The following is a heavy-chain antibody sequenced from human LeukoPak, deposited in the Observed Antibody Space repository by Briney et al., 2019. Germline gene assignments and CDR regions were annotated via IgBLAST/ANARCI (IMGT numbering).Heavy chain of an antibody. CDR2: IKSKTDGGTT. Sequence: PGGSLRLSCAASGFTFSNAWMCWVRQAPGKGLEWVGRIKSKTDGGTTDYAAPVKGRFTISRDDSKNTLYLQMNSLKTEDTAVYYCTTDRYCSSTSCPTDYYYYGMDVWGQGTTVTVSS. CDR1: GFTFSNAW. CDR3: TTDRYCSSTSCPTDYYYYGMDV. D-gene: IGHD2-2*01. V-gene: IGHV3-15*01. J-gene: IGHJ6*02.